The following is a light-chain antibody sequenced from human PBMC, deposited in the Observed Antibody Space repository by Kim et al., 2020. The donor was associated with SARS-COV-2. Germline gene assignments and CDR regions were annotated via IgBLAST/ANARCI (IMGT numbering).Light chain of an antibody. CDR1: QSVSRSY. Sequence: SPGERATLSCRASQSVSRSYLAWYQQKPGPAPRLLIYGASSRATGIPDRFSGSGSGTDFTLTISRLEPEDFAVYYCQQYGSSPLTFGQGTKVDIK. CDR2: GAS. V-gene: IGKV3-20*01. CDR3: QQYGSSPLT. J-gene: IGKJ1*01.